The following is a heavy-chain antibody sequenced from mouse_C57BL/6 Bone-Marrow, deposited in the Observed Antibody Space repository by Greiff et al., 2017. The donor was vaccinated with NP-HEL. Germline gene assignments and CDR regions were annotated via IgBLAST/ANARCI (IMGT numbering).Heavy chain of an antibody. J-gene: IGHJ4*01. CDR1: GFSLSTSGMG. Sequence: QVTLKESGPGILQSSQTLSLTCSFSGFSLSTSGMGVSWIRQPSGKGLEWLAHIYWDDDKRYNPSLKSRLTLSKDTSRNQVFLKITSVDTADTATYYCARRRGDDYDDGNYAMDYWGQGTSVTVSS. D-gene: IGHD2-4*01. V-gene: IGHV8-12*01. CDR3: ARRRGDDYDDGNYAMDY. CDR2: IYWDDDK.